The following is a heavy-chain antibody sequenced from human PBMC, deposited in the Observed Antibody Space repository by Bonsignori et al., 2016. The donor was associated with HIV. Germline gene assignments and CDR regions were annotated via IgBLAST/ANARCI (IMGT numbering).Heavy chain of an antibody. J-gene: IGHJ3*02. CDR3: ARGNLPMYYYDSSGYAVGAFDI. V-gene: IGHV1-2*02. CDR1: GYTFTGYY. D-gene: IGHD3-22*01. Sequence: ASVKVSCKASGYTFTGYYMHWVRQAPGQGLEWMGWINPNSGGTNYAQKFQGRVTMTRDTSISTAYMELSRLRSDDTAVYYCARGNLPMYYYDSSGYAVGAFDIWGQGTMVTVSS. CDR2: INPNSGGT.